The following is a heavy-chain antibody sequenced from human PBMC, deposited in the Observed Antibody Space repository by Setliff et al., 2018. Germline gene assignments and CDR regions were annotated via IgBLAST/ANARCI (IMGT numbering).Heavy chain of an antibody. D-gene: IGHD4-17*01. J-gene: IGHJ6*03. CDR2: MNPNTGTA. V-gene: IGHV1-8*03. CDR3: ARGGLQPESYGKAYYYYMDV. CDR1: GDTLTTYA. Sequence: RASVKVSCKASGDTLTTYAIHWVRQAPRQGLEWMGWMNPNTGTADYAHKFQGRVTITRDTSITTAYMELRSLRSEDTALYYCARGGLQPESYGKAYYYYMDVWGKGTTVTVSS.